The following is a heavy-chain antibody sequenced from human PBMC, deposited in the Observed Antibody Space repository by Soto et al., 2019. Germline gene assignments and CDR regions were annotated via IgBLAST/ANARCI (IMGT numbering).Heavy chain of an antibody. V-gene: IGHV4-61*01. Sequence: LSLTCTVSGGSVSSGSYYWSWIRQPPGKGLEWIGYIYYSGSTNYNPSLKSRVTISVDTSKNQFSLKLSSVTAADTAVYYCARDSTGSSSWVYGMDVWGQGTTVTVSS. CDR1: GGSVSSGSYY. CDR2: IYYSGST. J-gene: IGHJ6*02. D-gene: IGHD6-13*01. CDR3: ARDSTGSSSWVYGMDV.